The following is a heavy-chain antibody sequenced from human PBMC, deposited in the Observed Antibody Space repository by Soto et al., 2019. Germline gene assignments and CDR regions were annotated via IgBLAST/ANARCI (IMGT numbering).Heavy chain of an antibody. J-gene: IGHJ6*03. D-gene: IGHD4-4*01. V-gene: IGHV4-59*08. CDR3: ARQNSLYKHDYSKPPSYYYYMDV. CDR2: VSYTGST. CDR1: GDYIRNYY. Sequence: SETLSLTCNVSGDYIRNYYWSWVRQPPGKGLEWIGYVSYTGSTNYNPSLKSRVTISVDTSKNQFSLKLSSVTAADTAVYYCARQNSLYKHDYSKPPSYYYYMDVWGKGTTVTVSS.